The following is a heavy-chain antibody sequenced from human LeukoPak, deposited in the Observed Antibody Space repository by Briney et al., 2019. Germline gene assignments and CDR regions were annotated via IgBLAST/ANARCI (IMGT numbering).Heavy chain of an antibody. D-gene: IGHD3-22*01. CDR1: GFTFSNYW. Sequence: PGGSLRLSCAASGFTFSNYWMNWVRQAPGKGLEWVANIKQDGSEKYYVDSVEGRFTVSRDNTKNSLYLQMNSLRAEDTAVYYCARDAVWGYYDSSGYYPLDYWGQGTLVTVSS. CDR3: ARDAVWGYYDSSGYYPLDY. V-gene: IGHV3-7*01. J-gene: IGHJ4*02. CDR2: IKQDGSEK.